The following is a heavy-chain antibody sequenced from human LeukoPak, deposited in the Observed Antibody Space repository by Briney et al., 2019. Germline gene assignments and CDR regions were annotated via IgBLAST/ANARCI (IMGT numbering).Heavy chain of an antibody. Sequence: GGSLRLSCAASGFTFSSYAMSWVRQAPGKGLEWVSAISGRGGSTYYADSVKGRFTISRDNSKNTLYLQMNSLRAEDTAVYYCAKVGPRVRGPNYYGMDVWGQGTTVTVSS. CDR2: ISGRGGST. J-gene: IGHJ6*02. D-gene: IGHD3-10*01. CDR1: GFTFSSYA. V-gene: IGHV3-23*01. CDR3: AKVGPRVRGPNYYGMDV.